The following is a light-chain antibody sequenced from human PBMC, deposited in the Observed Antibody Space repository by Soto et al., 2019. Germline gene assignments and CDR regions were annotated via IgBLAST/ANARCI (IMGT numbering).Light chain of an antibody. Sequence: EIVLPQSPGTLSLSPGESAPLSCRASQSVSNNYLAWYQQKPGQAPRLLIYGASNRATGIPDRFSGSGSGTDFTLTISRLEPEDFAVYYCQQYGSSGTVGQGTKVDIK. CDR3: QQYGSSGT. CDR2: GAS. CDR1: QSVSNNY. J-gene: IGKJ1*01. V-gene: IGKV3-20*01.